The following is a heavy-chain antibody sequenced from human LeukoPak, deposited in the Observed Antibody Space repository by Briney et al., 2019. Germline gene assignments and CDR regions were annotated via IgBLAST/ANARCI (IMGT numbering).Heavy chain of an antibody. J-gene: IGHJ6*03. CDR2: ISAYNGNT. CDR3: ARRKVTMVRGTRYNYMDV. Sequence: ASVKVSCKASGYTFTSYGISWVRQAPGQGLEWMGWISAYNGNTNYAQKLQGRVTMTTDTSTSTAYMELRSLRSDDTAVYYCARRKVTMVRGTRYNYMDVWGKGTTVTVSS. D-gene: IGHD3-10*01. CDR1: GYTFTSYG. V-gene: IGHV1-18*01.